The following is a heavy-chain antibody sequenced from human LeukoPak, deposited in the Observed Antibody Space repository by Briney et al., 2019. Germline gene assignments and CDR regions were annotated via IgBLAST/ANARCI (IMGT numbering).Heavy chain of an antibody. CDR1: GGSISSGGYS. Sequence: PSETLSLTCAVSGGSISSGGYSWSWIRQPPGKGLEWIGYIYHSGSTYYNPSLKSRVTISVDRPKNQFSLKLSSVTAADTAVYYCARALLNYYDSSGYLMGHFDYWGQGTLVTISS. CDR2: IYHSGST. V-gene: IGHV4-30-2*01. J-gene: IGHJ4*02. D-gene: IGHD3-22*01. CDR3: ARALLNYYDSSGYLMGHFDY.